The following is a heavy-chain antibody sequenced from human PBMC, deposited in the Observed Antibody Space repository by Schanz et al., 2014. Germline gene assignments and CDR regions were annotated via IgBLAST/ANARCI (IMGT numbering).Heavy chain of an antibody. D-gene: IGHD3-22*01. CDR1: RSTFSSYT. Sequence: QLQLVQSGAEVKKPGSSVKVSCKASRSTFSSYTISWVRQAPGQGLEWMGRIIPILGIANYAQKFQGRVTITADKSTFTAYIDVSSLRSEDTAVYDCAREVGLYDRGWFDPWGQGTLVTVSS. V-gene: IGHV1-69*08. CDR2: IIPILGIA. J-gene: IGHJ5*02. CDR3: AREVGLYDRGWFDP.